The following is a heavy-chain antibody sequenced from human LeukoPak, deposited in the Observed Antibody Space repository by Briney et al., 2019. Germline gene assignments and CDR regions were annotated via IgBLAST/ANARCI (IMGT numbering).Heavy chain of an antibody. D-gene: IGHD3-3*01. J-gene: IGHJ4*02. V-gene: IGHV1-18*01. CDR1: GYTFTSYD. Sequence: GASVKLSCKASGYTFTSYDINWVRQATGQGLERMGWISAYNGNTNYAQKLQGRVTMTTDTSTSTAYMELRSLRSDDTAVYYCARIRITIFGVVDYWGQGTLVTVSS. CDR2: ISAYNGNT. CDR3: ARIRITIFGVVDY.